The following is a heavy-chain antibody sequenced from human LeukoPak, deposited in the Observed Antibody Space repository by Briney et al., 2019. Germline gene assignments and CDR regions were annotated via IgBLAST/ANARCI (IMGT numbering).Heavy chain of an antibody. J-gene: IGHJ4*02. Sequence: SETLSLTCAVYGGSFSGYYWSWIRQPPGKGLEWIGEINHSGSTNYNPSLKSRVTISVDTSKNQFSLKLSSVTAADTAVYYCARSAGSGPKVLGYWGQGTLVTVSS. V-gene: IGHV4-34*01. CDR3: ARSAGSGPKVLGY. CDR2: INHSGST. D-gene: IGHD3-10*01. CDR1: GGSFSGYY.